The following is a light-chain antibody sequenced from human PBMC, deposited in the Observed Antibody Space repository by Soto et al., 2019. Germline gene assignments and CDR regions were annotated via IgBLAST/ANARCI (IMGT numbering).Light chain of an antibody. V-gene: IGLV2-11*01. CDR2: DVS. CDR1: SSDVGGYNY. CDR3: SSYTTSGSFVV. Sequence: QSALTQPRSVSGSPGQSVSISCTGTSSDVGGYNYVSWYQQHPGKAPKVMIYDVSKRPSGVPDRFSGSKSGNTASLTISGLQSEDEADYYCSSYTTSGSFVVFGGGTKVTVL. J-gene: IGLJ2*01.